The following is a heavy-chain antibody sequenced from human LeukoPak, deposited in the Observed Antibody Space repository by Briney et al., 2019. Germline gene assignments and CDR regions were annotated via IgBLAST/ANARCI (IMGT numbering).Heavy chain of an antibody. J-gene: IGHJ4*02. CDR3: ARDKTFEVVNFFDY. D-gene: IGHD3-3*01. V-gene: IGHV4-39*07. Sequence: SETLSLTCTVSGGSISSGSYYWGWIRQPPGKGLEWIGSIYYSGSTYYNPSLKSRITVSLGTSKNQFSLKLSPVTAADTAVYYCARDKTFEVVNFFDYWGQGTLVTVSS. CDR1: GGSISSGSYY. CDR2: IYYSGST.